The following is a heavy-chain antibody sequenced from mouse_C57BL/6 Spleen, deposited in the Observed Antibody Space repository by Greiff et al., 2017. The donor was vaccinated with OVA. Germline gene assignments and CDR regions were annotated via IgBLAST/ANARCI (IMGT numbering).Heavy chain of an antibody. CDR3: ARGPLYGNYGWYFDV. D-gene: IGHD2-1*01. J-gene: IGHJ1*03. Sequence: EVQLKQSVAELVRPGASVTLSCTASGFNIKNTYMHWVKQRPEQGLEWIGRIDPANGNTKYAPKFQGKATITADTSSNTAYLQLSSLTSEDTAIYYCARGPLYGNYGWYFDVWGTGTTVTVSS. CDR2: IDPANGNT. CDR1: GFNIKNTY. V-gene: IGHV14-3*01.